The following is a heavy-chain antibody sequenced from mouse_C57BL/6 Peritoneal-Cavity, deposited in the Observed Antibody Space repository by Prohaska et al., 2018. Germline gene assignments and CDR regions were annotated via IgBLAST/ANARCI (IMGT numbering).Heavy chain of an antibody. CDR2: IEHSDSYT. CDR1: GYTFTSYW. V-gene: IGHV1-69*01. J-gene: IGHJ2*01. Sequence: QLKPPRVEPAMPGASVKLSCKAYGYTFTSYWMHWVKKRPGQGLEWNGEIEHSDSYTNYNQKCKVKATLTLYKSNSSYYRRLSSLTSEDSAVYYCARLDEHFSYWIQGANLT. CDR3: ARLDEHFSY.